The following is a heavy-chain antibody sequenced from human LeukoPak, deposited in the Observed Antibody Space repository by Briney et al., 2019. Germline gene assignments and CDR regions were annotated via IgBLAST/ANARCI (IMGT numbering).Heavy chain of an antibody. Sequence: SGPTLVNPTQTLTLTCTFSGFSLSTSGMCVSWIRQPPGKALEWLALIDWDDDKYYSTSLKTRLTISKDTSKNQVVLTMTNMDPVDTATYYCARIPGNGGNSVYFDHWGQGTLVTVSS. CDR2: IDWDDDK. CDR3: ARIPGNGGNSVYFDH. CDR1: GFSLSTSGMC. J-gene: IGHJ4*02. D-gene: IGHD4-23*01. V-gene: IGHV2-70*01.